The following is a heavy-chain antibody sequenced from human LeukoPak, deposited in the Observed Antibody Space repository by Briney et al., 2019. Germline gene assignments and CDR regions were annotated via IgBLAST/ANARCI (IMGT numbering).Heavy chain of an antibody. J-gene: IGHJ6*03. D-gene: IGHD2-2*01. CDR1: GYTFTGYY. CDR3: ARRVVPAYYYYYYYMDV. Sequence: GASVKVSCKASGYTFTGYYMHWVRQAPGQGLEWMGWINPNSGGTNYAQKFQGRVTMTRDTSISTAYMELSSLRSEDTAVYYCARRVVPAYYYYYYYMDVWGKGTTVTVSS. V-gene: IGHV1-2*02. CDR2: INPNSGGT.